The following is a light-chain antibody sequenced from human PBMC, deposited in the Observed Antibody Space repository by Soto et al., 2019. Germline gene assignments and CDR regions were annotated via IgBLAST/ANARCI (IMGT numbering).Light chain of an antibody. CDR1: QSISDN. CDR3: QQYHNWPPQYT. Sequence: EIVMTQSPATLSVSPGERVTLSCRASQSISDNLAWFQQKSGQAPRLLIHGGFKRATGVPVRFTGSGSGTEFTLTISSLQSEDSAVYYCQQYHNWPPQYTFGQGTKLQIK. CDR2: GGF. J-gene: IGKJ2*01. V-gene: IGKV3-15*01.